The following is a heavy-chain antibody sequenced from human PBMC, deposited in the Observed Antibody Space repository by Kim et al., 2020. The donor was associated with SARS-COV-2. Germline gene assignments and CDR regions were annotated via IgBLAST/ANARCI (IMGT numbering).Heavy chain of an antibody. CDR3: ARAPGSIGAFDI. Sequence: DYAVSVKSRMTINPDTSKKQFSLQLNTVTPEDTAVYYCARAPGSIGAFDIWGQGTMVTVSS. J-gene: IGHJ3*02. V-gene: IGHV6-1*01.